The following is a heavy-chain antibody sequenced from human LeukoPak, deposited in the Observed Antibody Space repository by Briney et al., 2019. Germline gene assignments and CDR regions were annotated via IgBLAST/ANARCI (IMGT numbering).Heavy chain of an antibody. V-gene: IGHV4-39*01. CDR2: IYYSGST. D-gene: IGHD3-3*01. CDR1: GGSISSSSYY. J-gene: IGHJ4*02. CDR3: ARGLDFWSGYHFDY. Sequence: SETLSLTCTVSGGSISSSSYYWGWIRQPPGKGLEWIGCIYYSGSTYYNPSLKSRVTISVDTSKNRFSLKLSSVTAADTAVYYCARGLDFWSGYHFDYWGQGTLVTVSS.